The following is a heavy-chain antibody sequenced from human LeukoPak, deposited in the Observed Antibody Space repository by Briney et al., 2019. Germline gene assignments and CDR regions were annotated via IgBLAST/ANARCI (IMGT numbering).Heavy chain of an antibody. CDR2: IKQDGSGK. CDR3: ARDQWLARTGVDS. CDR1: GFTFRSYW. V-gene: IGHV3-7*04. Sequence: GGSLRLSCAASGFTFRSYWMSWVRQAPGKGLEWVANIKQDGSGKYYVDSVKGRFTISRDNAKNSLYLQMNSQRAEDTAVYYCARDQWLARTGVDSWGQGTLVTVSS. D-gene: IGHD6-19*01. J-gene: IGHJ4*02.